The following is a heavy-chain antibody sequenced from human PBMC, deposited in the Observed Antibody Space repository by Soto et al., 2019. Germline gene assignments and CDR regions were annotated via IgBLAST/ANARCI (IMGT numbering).Heavy chain of an antibody. D-gene: IGHD4-17*01. V-gene: IGHV3-21*01. CDR2: ISSSSSYI. J-gene: IGHJ4*02. CDR1: GFTFSSYS. CDR3: ARDHPGAFDY. Sequence: EVQLVESGGGLVKPGGSLRLSCAASGFTFSSYSMNWVRQAPGKGLEWVSSISSSSSYIYYADSVKGRFTTSRDNAKNSLYLQMNSLRAEDTAVYYCARDHPGAFDYWGQGTLVTVSS.